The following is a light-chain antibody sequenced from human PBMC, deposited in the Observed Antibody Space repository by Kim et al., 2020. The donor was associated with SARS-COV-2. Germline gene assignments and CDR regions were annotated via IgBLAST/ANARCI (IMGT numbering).Light chain of an antibody. CDR3: QQTYSAPWT. V-gene: IGKV1-39*01. Sequence: DIQMTQSPSSLSASVGDRVTITCRASQSISSYLNWYQQKPGKAPKLLIYAASSLQGGVPSRFSGSGSGTDFTLTISSLQPEDFATYHCQQTYSAPWTFGQGTKVDIK. CDR2: AAS. CDR1: QSISSY. J-gene: IGKJ1*01.